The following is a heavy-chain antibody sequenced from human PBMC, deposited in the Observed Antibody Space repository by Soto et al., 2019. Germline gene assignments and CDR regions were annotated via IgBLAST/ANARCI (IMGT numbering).Heavy chain of an antibody. CDR3: AGGGPLIEY. CDR2: ISAYNGNT. CDR1: GYTYTNFG. V-gene: IGHV1-18*01. D-gene: IGHD3-16*01. Sequence: ASVKVSCKASGYTYTNFGMSWVRQDPGQGLEWMGWISAYNGNTNYAQNFQGRVTMTTDTSTSTAYMELRSLRSVDTAVYYCAGGGPLIEYWGQGTLVTVSS. J-gene: IGHJ4*02.